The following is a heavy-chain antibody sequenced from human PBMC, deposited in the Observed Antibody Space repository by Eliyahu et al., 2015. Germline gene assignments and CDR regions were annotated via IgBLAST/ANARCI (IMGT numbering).Heavy chain of an antibody. J-gene: IGHJ4*02. CDR3: VLSLVAGHPLIY. Sequence: QVQLQESGPGLVKPSETLSXXCAVSGYXIXXGYYWGWIRQPPGKGLEWIGSIYHSGGTYYNPSLKSRVTISVDTSKNQFSLKLSSVTAADTAVYYCVLSLVAGHPLIYWGQGTLVTVSS. D-gene: IGHD6-19*01. CDR1: GYXIXXGYY. V-gene: IGHV4-38-2*01. CDR2: IYHSGGT.